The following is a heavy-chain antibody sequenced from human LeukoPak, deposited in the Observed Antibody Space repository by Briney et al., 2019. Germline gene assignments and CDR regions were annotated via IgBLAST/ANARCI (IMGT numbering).Heavy chain of an antibody. V-gene: IGHV1-2*02. CDR3: WVTVSGVHDAFDI. J-gene: IGHJ3*02. CDR2: INPNSGDT. CDR1: GYTFTGYY. Sequence: ASVKVSCKASGYTFTGYYMRWVRQAPGQGLEWMGWINPNSGDTNYAQKFQDRITMTRDTSISTAYMELSRLNSDDTAVYYCWVTVSGVHDAFDIWGQGTMATVSS. D-gene: IGHD6-19*01.